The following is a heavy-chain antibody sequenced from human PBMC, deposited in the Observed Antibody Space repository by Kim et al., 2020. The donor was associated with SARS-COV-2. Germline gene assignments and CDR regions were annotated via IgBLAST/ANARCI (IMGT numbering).Heavy chain of an antibody. Sequence: GGSLRLSCGAFGNAWMSWVRQAPGKGLEWVGRIRSKSDGGETEYAAPVKGRFTISRDDSTNTVFLQMNSLKIEDTAVYYCADIVAPIGDGWGQGVVVTGS. CDR3: ADIVAPIGDG. CDR2: IRSKSDGGET. CDR1: GNAW. V-gene: IGHV3-15*01. D-gene: IGHD5-12*01. J-gene: IGHJ4*02.